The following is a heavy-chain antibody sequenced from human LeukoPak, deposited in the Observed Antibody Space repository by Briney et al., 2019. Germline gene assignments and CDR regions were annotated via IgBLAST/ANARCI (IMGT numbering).Heavy chain of an antibody. J-gene: IGHJ5*02. D-gene: IGHD6-19*01. V-gene: IGHV3-30*02. CDR3: AKLSSGYQSP. Sequence: GGSLRLSCAASGFTFSSYGMHWVRQAPGKGLEWAAFIRYDGSNKYYAGSVKGRFTISRDNSKNTLYLQMNSLRAEDTAVYYCAKLSSGYQSPWGQGTLVTVSS. CDR1: GFTFSSYG. CDR2: IRYDGSNK.